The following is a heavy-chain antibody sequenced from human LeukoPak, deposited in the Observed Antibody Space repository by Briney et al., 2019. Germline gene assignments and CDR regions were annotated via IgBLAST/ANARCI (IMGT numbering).Heavy chain of an antibody. CDR3: ANFDGDNQAFHI. D-gene: IGHD3-9*01. J-gene: IGHJ3*02. CDR2: ILYDGSKK. CDR1: GFTFTNYN. V-gene: IGHV3-30*18. Sequence: GGSLRLSCAASGFTFTNYNMHWVRQTPGKGLQWVAAILYDGSKKYYADSVKGRFSVYRDNSDYTLYLQMNNLKTDDTALYSCANFDGDNQAFHIWGLGTMVTVSS.